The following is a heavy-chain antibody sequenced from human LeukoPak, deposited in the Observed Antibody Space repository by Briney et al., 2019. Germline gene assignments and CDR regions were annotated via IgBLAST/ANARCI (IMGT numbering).Heavy chain of an antibody. CDR2: IYYSGST. Sequence: PSQTLSLTCTVSGGSISSGDYYWSRIRQPPGKGLEWIGYIYYSGSTYYNPSLKSRVTISVDTSKNQFSLKLSSVTAADTAVYYCARALGYCSSTSCFQGEDYFDYWGQGTLVTVSS. D-gene: IGHD2-2*01. V-gene: IGHV4-30-4*01. CDR3: ARALGYCSSTSCFQGEDYFDY. CDR1: GGSISSGDYY. J-gene: IGHJ4*02.